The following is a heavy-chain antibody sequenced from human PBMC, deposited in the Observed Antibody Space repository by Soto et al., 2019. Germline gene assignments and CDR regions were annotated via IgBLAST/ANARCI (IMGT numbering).Heavy chain of an antibody. CDR2: ISGSGGST. D-gene: IGHD5-18*01. Sequence: EVQLVESGGGLVQPGGSLRLSCAASGFTFSSYSMNWVRQAPGKGLEWVSAISGSGGSTYYADSVKGRFTISRDNSKNTLYLQMNSLRAEDTAVYYCAKEHTAMALYYYGMDVWGQGTTVTVSS. CDR3: AKEHTAMALYYYGMDV. V-gene: IGHV3-23*04. J-gene: IGHJ6*02. CDR1: GFTFSSYS.